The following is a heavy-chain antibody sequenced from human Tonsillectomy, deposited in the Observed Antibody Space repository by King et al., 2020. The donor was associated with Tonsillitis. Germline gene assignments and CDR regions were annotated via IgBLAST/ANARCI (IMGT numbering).Heavy chain of an antibody. V-gene: IGHV5-51*01. CDR2: IDPGDSEI. CDR1: GYSFPNYW. D-gene: IGHD6-13*01. Sequence: QLVQSGAEVKKPGESLKISCKGSGYSFPNYWIGWVRQMPGKGLEWMGIIDPGDSEIRYSPSFQGQVTIPADRSTSTAYLQWSSLKASATAMYYCVRQYSSSWGWFDPWGQGTLVTVSS. J-gene: IGHJ5*02. CDR3: VRQYSSSWGWFDP.